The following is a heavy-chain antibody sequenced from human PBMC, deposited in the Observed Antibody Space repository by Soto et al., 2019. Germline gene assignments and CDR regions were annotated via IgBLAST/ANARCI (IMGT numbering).Heavy chain of an antibody. Sequence: QVHLAQSGXXXXKPGASVKVSCKGSGYAFTTYGITWVRQAPGQGLEWMGWISAHNGNTNYAQKLQGRVTVTRDTSTSTAYMELRSLRSDDTAVYYCARGRYGDYWGQGALVTVSS. CDR2: ISAHNGNT. J-gene: IGHJ4*02. V-gene: IGHV1-18*01. CDR3: ARGRYGDY. D-gene: IGHD1-1*01. CDR1: GYAFTTYG.